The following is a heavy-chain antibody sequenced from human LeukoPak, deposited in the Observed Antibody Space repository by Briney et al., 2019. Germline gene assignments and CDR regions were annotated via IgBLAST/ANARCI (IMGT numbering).Heavy chain of an antibody. D-gene: IGHD3-22*01. CDR1: DGSITTEDYF. CDR2: ISHSGRT. CDR3: ARVNQEDYYDSSGYYSPFDF. J-gene: IGHJ4*02. Sequence: SETLSLTCTASDGSITTEDYFWSWIRQPPGKGLEWIGYISHSGRTSSNPSLESRLTMSVDRSQNQFSLTLSSVTAADTAMYYCARVNQEDYYDSSGYYSPFDFWGQGTLVTVSS. V-gene: IGHV4-30-2*01.